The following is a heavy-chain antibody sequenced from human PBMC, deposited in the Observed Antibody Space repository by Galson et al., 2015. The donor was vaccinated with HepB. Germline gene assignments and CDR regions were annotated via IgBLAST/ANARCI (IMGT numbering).Heavy chain of an antibody. CDR2: ISGSGGST. CDR1: GFTFNSYA. V-gene: IGHV3-23*02. J-gene: IGHJ4*02. Sequence: SLRLSCAASGFTFNSYAMSWVRQAPGKGLEWVSTISGSGGSTFYGDSVKGRLILSRDNSKKTLYLQMNSQRAGDTAVYYCARDRFRSYDFLTGGVTGYYFDYWGQGTLVTVSS. CDR3: ARDRFRSYDFLTGGVTGYYFDY. D-gene: IGHD3-9*01.